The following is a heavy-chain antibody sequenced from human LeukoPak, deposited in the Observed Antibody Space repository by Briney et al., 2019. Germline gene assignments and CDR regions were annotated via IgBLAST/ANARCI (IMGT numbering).Heavy chain of an antibody. CDR1: GITFRSYG. J-gene: IGHJ5*02. V-gene: IGHV3-30*18. D-gene: IGHD4-17*01. Sequence: GGSLRLSCAASGITFRSYGMHWVRRAPGKGLEWVAVISYDGSHKYYADSVKGRFSISRDNSKNTLYLQMNSLRADDTAVYYCAKGARGDTVTSTVGLNWFDPWGQGTLVTVSS. CDR3: AKGARGDTVTSTVGLNWFDP. CDR2: ISYDGSHK.